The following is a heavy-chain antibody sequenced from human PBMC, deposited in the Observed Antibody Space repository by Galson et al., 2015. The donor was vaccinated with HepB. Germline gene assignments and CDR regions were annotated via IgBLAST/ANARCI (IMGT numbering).Heavy chain of an antibody. CDR2: IYSSSSTI. J-gene: IGHJ4*02. V-gene: IGHV3-48*01. CDR1: GFTFRTYS. Sequence: SLRLSCAASGFTFRTYSMNWVRQAPGKGLEWVSYIYSSSSTIYYADSVKGRFTISRDNAKNSLYLQMNSLRAEDTAVYYCAGSVRGLFDYWGQEALVTVST. D-gene: IGHD4-17*01. CDR3: AGSVRGLFDY.